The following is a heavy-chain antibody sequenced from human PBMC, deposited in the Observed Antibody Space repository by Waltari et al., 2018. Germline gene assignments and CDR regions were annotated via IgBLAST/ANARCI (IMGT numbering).Heavy chain of an antibody. Sequence: QVQLVQSGAEVKKPGSSVKVSCKASGGTFSSYAISWVRQAPGQGLEWMGGTVPIFGTANYAQKFQGRVTITADESTSTAYMELSSLGSEDTAVYYCARDSAGITGTNWFDPWGQGTLVTVSS. J-gene: IGHJ5*02. CDR1: GGTFSSYA. D-gene: IGHD1-20*01. CDR2: TVPIFGTA. CDR3: ARDSAGITGTNWFDP. V-gene: IGHV1-69*13.